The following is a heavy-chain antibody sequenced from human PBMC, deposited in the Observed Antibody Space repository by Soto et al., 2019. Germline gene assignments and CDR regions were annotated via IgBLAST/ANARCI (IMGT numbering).Heavy chain of an antibody. Sequence: QVQLVQSGAEVKKPGASVKVSCKASGYTFTSYYMHWVRQAPGQGLEWMGIINPSGGSTSYAHKIQGRVTLTRDASTSTVYMELSSPRSEDTAVYYCARGGEIHLWSYNYYYGMDVWGQGTTVTVSS. J-gene: IGHJ6*02. V-gene: IGHV1-46*03. CDR2: INPSGGST. D-gene: IGHD5-18*01. CDR1: GYTFTSYY. CDR3: ARGGEIHLWSYNYYYGMDV.